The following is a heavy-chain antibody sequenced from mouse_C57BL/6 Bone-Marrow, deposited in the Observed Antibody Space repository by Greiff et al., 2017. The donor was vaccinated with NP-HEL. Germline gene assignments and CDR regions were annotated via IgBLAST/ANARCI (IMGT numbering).Heavy chain of an antibody. V-gene: IGHV1-69*01. J-gene: IGHJ2*01. CDR2: IDPSDSYT. CDR3: ALTGKDFDY. CDR1: GYTFTSYW. D-gene: IGHD4-1*01. Sequence: QVQLQQSGAELVMPGASVKLSCKASGYTFTSYWMHWVKQRPGQGLEWIGEIDPSDSYTNYNQKFKGKSTLTVDKSSSTAYMQLSSLTSEDSAVYYCALTGKDFDYWGQGTTLTVPS.